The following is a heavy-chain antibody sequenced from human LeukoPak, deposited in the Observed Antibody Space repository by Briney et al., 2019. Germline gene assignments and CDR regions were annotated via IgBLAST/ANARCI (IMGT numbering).Heavy chain of an antibody. D-gene: IGHD3-10*01. CDR2: ITTSGGST. CDR3: AKDHYVSGRYDAFDI. J-gene: IGHJ3*02. Sequence: GGSLRRSCAASGFTFSSYWMHWVRQAPGEGLKWVSSITTSGGSTYYADSVKGRFTISRDNAKNTLYLQMNSLRAEDTAVYYCAKDHYVSGRYDAFDIWGQGTMVTVSS. V-gene: IGHV3-23*01. CDR1: GFTFSSYW.